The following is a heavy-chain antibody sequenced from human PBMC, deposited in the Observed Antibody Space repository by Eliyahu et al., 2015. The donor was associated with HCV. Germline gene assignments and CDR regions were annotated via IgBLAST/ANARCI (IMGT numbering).Heavy chain of an antibody. J-gene: IGHJ4*02. Sequence: QVQLQESGPGLVKPSETLSLTCAVSGYSISSGYYWGWIRQPPGKGLEWIGSIYHSGSTYYNPSLKSRVTISVDTSKNQFSLKLSSVTAADTAVYYCARVGGEDPWNFDYWGQGTLVTVSS. D-gene: IGHD3-10*01. CDR1: GYSISSGYY. V-gene: IGHV4-38-2*01. CDR2: IYHSGST. CDR3: ARVGGEDPWNFDY.